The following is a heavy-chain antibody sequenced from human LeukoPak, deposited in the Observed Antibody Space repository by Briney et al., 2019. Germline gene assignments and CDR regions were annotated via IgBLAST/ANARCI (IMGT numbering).Heavy chain of an antibody. J-gene: IGHJ4*02. CDR2: LYSDGNI. CDR3: ARGVVPLAANTLAY. D-gene: IGHD3-16*01. V-gene: IGHV3-53*01. CDR1: GFTVITND. Sequence: GGSLRLSCAASGFTVITNDMSCVREAPGKGLEWVSVLYSDGNIKYADSVQGRFTISRDNSKNTLYLEMNSLSPDDTAVYYCARGVVPLAANTLAYWGQGTLVTVSS.